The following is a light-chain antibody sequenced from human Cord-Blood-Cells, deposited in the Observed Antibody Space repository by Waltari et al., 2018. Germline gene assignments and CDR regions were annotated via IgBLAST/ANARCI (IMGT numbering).Light chain of an antibody. CDR3: CSYAGSFYV. V-gene: IGLV2-11*01. J-gene: IGLJ1*01. CDR2: DVS. CDR1: SSDVGGYNY. Sequence: QSALTQPRSVSGSPGQSVTISCTGTSSDVGGYNYVSWYQQHPGKAPKLMIYDVSKLPSGVPDRLSGCRAGNTASLTTSWLQAEYEADYYCCSYAGSFYVFGTGTKVTVL.